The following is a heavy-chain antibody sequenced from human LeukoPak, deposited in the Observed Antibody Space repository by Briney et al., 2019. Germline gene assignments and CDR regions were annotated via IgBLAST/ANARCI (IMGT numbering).Heavy chain of an antibody. CDR3: ARAGGYCSGGSCYPAFDY. CDR2: IIPIFGTA. V-gene: IGHV1-69*01. CDR1: GGTFSSYA. J-gene: IGHJ4*02. Sequence: SVKVSCKASGGTFSSYAISWVRQAPGQGLEWMGGIIPIFGTANYAQKFQGRVTITADESTSTAYMELSSLRSEDTAVYYCARAGGYCSGGSCYPAFDYWGQGTLVTVSS. D-gene: IGHD2-15*01.